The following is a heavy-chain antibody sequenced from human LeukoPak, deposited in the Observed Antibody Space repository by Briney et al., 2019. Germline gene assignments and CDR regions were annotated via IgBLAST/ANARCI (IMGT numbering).Heavy chain of an antibody. Sequence: QSGPRLVKPSQTLSLTCAISGDSVSSNSAAWNWLRQSPSRGLEWLGRTYYRSTWYKDYAVSVKSRLTINPDTSKNQIFLQLSSVTPEDTAVYYCARSGGSTDLDYWGQGTLVTVSS. V-gene: IGHV6-1*01. J-gene: IGHJ4*02. CDR1: GDSVSSNSAA. D-gene: IGHD6-25*01. CDR2: TYYRSTWYK. CDR3: ARSGGSTDLDY.